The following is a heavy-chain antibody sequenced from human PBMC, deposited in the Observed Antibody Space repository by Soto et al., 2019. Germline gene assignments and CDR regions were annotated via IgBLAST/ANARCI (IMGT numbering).Heavy chain of an antibody. Sequence: GGSLRLSCAASGFTFSSYSMNWVRQAPGKGLEWVSYISSSSSTIYYADSVKGRFTISRDNAKNSLYLQMNSLRDEDTAVYYCARFKRVTTRVTHPFGFDYWGQGTLVTVSS. CDR2: ISSSSSTI. CDR1: GFTFSSYS. J-gene: IGHJ4*02. CDR3: ARFKRVTTRVTHPFGFDY. D-gene: IGHD4-17*01. V-gene: IGHV3-48*02.